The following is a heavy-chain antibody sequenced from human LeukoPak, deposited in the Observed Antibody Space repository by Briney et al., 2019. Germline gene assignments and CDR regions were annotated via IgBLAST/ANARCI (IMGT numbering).Heavy chain of an antibody. J-gene: IGHJ6*03. CDR2: IMPLFGTA. Sequence: SVKVSCKASGGTFNSYAISWVRRAPGQGLEWMGGIMPLFGTANYAQEFQGRVTFTTDESASTAYMEVSSLRSEDTAVYYCASASLGDGYGVGDYYQYMDVRGKGTTVTVSS. D-gene: IGHD5-24*01. CDR1: GGTFNSYA. CDR3: ASASLGDGYGVGDYYQYMDV. V-gene: IGHV1-69*05.